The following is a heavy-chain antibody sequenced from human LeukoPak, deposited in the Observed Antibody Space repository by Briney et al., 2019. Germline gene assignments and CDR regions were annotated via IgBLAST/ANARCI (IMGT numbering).Heavy chain of an antibody. Sequence: HPGGSLRLSCAASGFTFSSYAMSWVRQAPGKGLEWVSAISGSGGSTYYADSVKGRFTISRDNSKNTLYLQMNSLRAEDTAVYYCARDRVSRQDSSGYKLHYYYYGMDVWGQGTTVTVSS. CDR2: ISGSGGST. V-gene: IGHV3-23*01. CDR3: ARDRVSRQDSSGYKLHYYYYGMDV. CDR1: GFTFSSYA. D-gene: IGHD3-22*01. J-gene: IGHJ6*02.